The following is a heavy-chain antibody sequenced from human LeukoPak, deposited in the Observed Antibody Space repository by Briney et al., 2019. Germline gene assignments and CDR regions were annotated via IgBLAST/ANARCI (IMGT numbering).Heavy chain of an antibody. V-gene: IGHV3-74*01. CDR2: INSDGSST. CDR3: ARDRFSGYDRNWFDP. CDR1: GFTFSSYW. J-gene: IGHJ5*02. Sequence: GGSLRLSCAASGFTFSSYWMHWVRQAPGKGLVWVSRINSDGSSTSYADSVKGRFTISRDNAKNTLYLQMNSLRAEDTAVYYCARDRFSGYDRNWFDPWGQGAQVTVSS. D-gene: IGHD5-12*01.